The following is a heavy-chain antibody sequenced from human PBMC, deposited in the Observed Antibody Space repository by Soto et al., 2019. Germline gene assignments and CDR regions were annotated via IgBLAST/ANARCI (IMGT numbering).Heavy chain of an antibody. V-gene: IGHV3-33*01. Sequence: QVQLVESGGGVVQPGRSLRLSCEASGFTFSNYGMHWVRQAPGKGLEWVAVIWSDGSSRYYADSVKGRFTISRDNSKKTLFLQMNNLRAEDRAVYYCARPDIVAAIGGALDCWGQGTLVTVSS. CDR2: IWSDGSSR. D-gene: IGHD5-12*01. J-gene: IGHJ4*02. CDR3: ARPDIVAAIGGALDC. CDR1: GFTFSNYG.